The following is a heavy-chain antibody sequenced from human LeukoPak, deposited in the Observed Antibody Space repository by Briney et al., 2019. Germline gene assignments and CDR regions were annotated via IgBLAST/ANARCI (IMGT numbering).Heavy chain of an antibody. CDR3: AGHVWLAVAGNLRDYYYMDV. J-gene: IGHJ6*03. V-gene: IGHV4-39*01. CDR2: IYYNGST. CDR1: HRPIISSRYY. Sequence: PSETLFLTCSVHHRPIISSRYYWGWLRQPPGNGLERIWKIYYNGSTYYHPSLKNQVTISLHTSKHQVCLALISVTAPVTAGYYCAGHVWLAVAGNLRDYYYMDVWGQGTTVTVSS. D-gene: IGHD6-19*01.